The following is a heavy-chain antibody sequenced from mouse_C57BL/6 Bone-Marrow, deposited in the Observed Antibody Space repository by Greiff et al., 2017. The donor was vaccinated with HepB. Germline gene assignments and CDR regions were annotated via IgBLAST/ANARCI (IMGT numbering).Heavy chain of an antibody. V-gene: IGHV14-3*01. D-gene: IGHD1-1*01. CDR1: GFNIKNTY. Sequence: EVQLQQSVAELVRPGASVKLSCTASGFNIKNTYMHWVKQRPEQGLEWIGRIDPANGNTKYAPKFQGKATITADTSSNTAYLHLSSLTSEDTAIYYCAGIYYYGSSYFDYWGQGTTLTVSS. CDR3: AGIYYYGSSYFDY. CDR2: IDPANGNT. J-gene: IGHJ2*01.